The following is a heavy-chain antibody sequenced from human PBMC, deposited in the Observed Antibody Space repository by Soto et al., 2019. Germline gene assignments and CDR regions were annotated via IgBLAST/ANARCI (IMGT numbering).Heavy chain of an antibody. Sequence: PSETLSLTCTVSGGSISSSSYYWGWIRQPPGTGLEWIGEINHSGSTNYNPSLKSRVTISVDTSKNQFSLKVTSVTAADSAVYYCARGVARFDFWGQGTLVTVSS. D-gene: IGHD2-15*01. CDR1: GGSISSSSYY. CDR3: ARGVARFDF. V-gene: IGHV4-39*07. CDR2: INHSGST. J-gene: IGHJ4*02.